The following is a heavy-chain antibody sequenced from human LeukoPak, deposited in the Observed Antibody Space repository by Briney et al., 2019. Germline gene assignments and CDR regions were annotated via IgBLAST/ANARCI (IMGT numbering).Heavy chain of an antibody. D-gene: IGHD3-10*01. V-gene: IGHV3-30*02. Sequence: GGSLRLSCAASGFTFSSYGMHWVRQAPGKGLEWVAFTRYDGSNKYYADSVKGRFTISRDNSKNTLYLQMNSLRAEDTAVYYCATVWFGEFIDTPINDYWGQGTLVTVSS. CDR1: GFTFSSYG. CDR3: ATVWFGEFIDTPINDY. CDR2: TRYDGSNK. J-gene: IGHJ4*02.